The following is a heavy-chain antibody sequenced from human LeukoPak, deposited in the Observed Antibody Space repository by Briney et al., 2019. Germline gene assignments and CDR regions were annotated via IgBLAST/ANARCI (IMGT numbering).Heavy chain of an antibody. CDR1: GGSFSGFF. J-gene: IGHJ4*02. Sequence: PSETLSLTCAVYGGSFSGFFWSWIRQPPGKGLEWIGEINHSGSTNSNPSLKSRVTISVDTSKTQFSLKLSPMSDADTADYCCGRGRFLMYCSGGSCSPFDYWGEGTLVTVSS. CDR2: INHSGST. V-gene: IGHV4-34*01. CDR3: GRGRFLMYCSGGSCSPFDY. D-gene: IGHD2-15*01.